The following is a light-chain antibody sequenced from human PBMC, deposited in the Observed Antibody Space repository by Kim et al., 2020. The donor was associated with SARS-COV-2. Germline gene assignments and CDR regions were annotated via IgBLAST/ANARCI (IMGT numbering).Light chain of an antibody. J-gene: IGKJ5*01. Sequence: PGERATLSCRASQGIGSSYLAWYQKKPGQAPRLLIYGASSRATGIPDRFSGSGSGTDFTLTISRLEPEDFAVYYCQQYGSSPRVTFGQGTRLEIK. CDR3: QQYGSSPRVT. V-gene: IGKV3-20*01. CDR1: QGIGSSY. CDR2: GAS.